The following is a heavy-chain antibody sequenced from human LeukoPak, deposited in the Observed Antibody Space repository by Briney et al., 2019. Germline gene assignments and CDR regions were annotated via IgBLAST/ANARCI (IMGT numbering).Heavy chain of an antibody. CDR1: GFTFSSYG. CDR2: ISYDGSNK. V-gene: IGHV3-30*18. D-gene: IGHD3-22*01. CDR3: AKDHTKDYYDSSFDY. Sequence: GGSLRLSCAASGFTFSSYGMHWVRQAPGKGLEWVAVISYDGSNKYYADSVKGRFTISRDNSKNTLYLQINSLRAEDTAVYYCAKDHTKDYYDSSFDYWGQGTLVTVSP. J-gene: IGHJ4*02.